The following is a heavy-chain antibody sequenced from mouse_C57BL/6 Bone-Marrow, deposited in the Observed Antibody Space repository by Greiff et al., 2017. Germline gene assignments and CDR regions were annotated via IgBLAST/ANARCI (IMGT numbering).Heavy chain of an antibody. CDR1: GFTFSDFY. Sequence: EVKVVESGGGLVQSGRSLRLSCATSGFTFSDFYMEWVRQAPGKGLEWIAASRNKANDYTTEYSASVKGRFIVSRDTSQSILYLQMNALRAEDTAIYYCARDAEYYGSSYWAMDYWGQGTSVTVSS. J-gene: IGHJ4*01. D-gene: IGHD1-1*01. CDR3: ARDAEYYGSSYWAMDY. CDR2: SRNKANDYTT. V-gene: IGHV7-1*01.